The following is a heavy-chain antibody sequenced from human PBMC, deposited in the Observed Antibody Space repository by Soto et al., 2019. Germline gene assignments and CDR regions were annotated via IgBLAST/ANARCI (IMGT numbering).Heavy chain of an antibody. CDR1: GGSLSGHC. D-gene: IGHD3-22*01. Sequence: SETLSLTCAGFGGSLSGHCWSWIRQPPGKGLEWIGEINHSGSTSYNPSLKSRVTISVDTSKNQFSLKLRSVTAADTAVYYCARLLLGYYDGNPYPYYFDSWGRGTLVTVSS. V-gene: IGHV4-34*01. CDR2: INHSGST. J-gene: IGHJ4*02. CDR3: ARLLLGYYDGNPYPYYFDS.